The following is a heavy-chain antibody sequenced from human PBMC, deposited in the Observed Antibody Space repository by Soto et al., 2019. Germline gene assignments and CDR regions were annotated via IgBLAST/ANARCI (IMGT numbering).Heavy chain of an antibody. V-gene: IGHV1-8*01. CDR2: MNPNSGNT. CDR1: GYTFTSYD. CDR3: ARGGLKYSSSWYPGDY. Sequence: VASVKVSYKASGYTFTSYDINWVRQATGQGLEWMGWMNPNSGNTGYAQKFQGRVTMTRNTSISTAYMELSSLRSEDTAVYYCARGGLKYSSSWYPGDYWGQGTLVTVSS. J-gene: IGHJ4*02. D-gene: IGHD6-13*01.